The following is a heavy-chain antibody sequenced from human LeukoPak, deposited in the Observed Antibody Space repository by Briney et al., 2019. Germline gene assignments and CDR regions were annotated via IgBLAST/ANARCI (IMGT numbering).Heavy chain of an antibody. Sequence: GGSLRLSCAASGFTFSSYAMSWVRQAPGKGLEWVSAISGSGGSTYYADSVKGRFTISRDNSKNTLHLQMNSLRAEDTAVYYCAKGVVVVAAKYYFDYWGQGTLVTVSS. CDR1: GFTFSSYA. D-gene: IGHD2-15*01. CDR2: ISGSGGST. J-gene: IGHJ4*02. CDR3: AKGVVVVAAKYYFDY. V-gene: IGHV3-23*01.